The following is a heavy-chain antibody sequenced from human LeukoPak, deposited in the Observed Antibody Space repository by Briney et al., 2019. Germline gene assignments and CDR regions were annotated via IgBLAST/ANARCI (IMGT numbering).Heavy chain of an antibody. J-gene: IGHJ4*02. Sequence: GGSLRLSCAPSGFTFRRYAMSWVRQAPGKRLERASAISGSGGSTYYADSVKGRFTISRANSKNTLYLQMISLRGEDTAVYSCAKERGPYYYDSSGYYDPYYFDYWGQGTLVTVS. D-gene: IGHD3-22*01. CDR2: ISGSGGST. V-gene: IGHV3-23*01. CDR3: AKERGPYYYDSSGYYDPYYFDY. CDR1: GFTFRRYA.